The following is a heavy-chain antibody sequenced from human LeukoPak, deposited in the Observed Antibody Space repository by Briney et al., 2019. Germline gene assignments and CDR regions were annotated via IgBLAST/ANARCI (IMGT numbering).Heavy chain of an antibody. CDR3: ARDTSLYSSSSSHYFDY. D-gene: IGHD6-6*01. CDR2: IIPIFGTA. J-gene: IGHJ4*02. Sequence: ASVKVSCKASGGTFSSYAISWVRQAPGQGLEWMGRIIPIFGTANYAQKFQGRVTITADKSTSTAYMELSSLRSEDTAVYYCARDTSLYSSSSSHYFDYWGQGTLVTVSS. CDR1: GGTFSSYA. V-gene: IGHV1-69*06.